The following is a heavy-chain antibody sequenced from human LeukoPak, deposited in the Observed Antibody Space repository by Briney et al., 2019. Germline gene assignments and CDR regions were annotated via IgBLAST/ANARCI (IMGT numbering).Heavy chain of an antibody. V-gene: IGHV4-34*01. CDR3: ARGPRIAAAGPDY. CDR2: INHSGST. CDR1: GGSFSGYY. J-gene: IGHJ4*02. D-gene: IGHD6-13*01. Sequence: SETLSLTCAVYGGSFSGYYWSWIRQPPGKGLEWIGEINHSGSTNYNPSLKSRVTISVDTSKNQFSLKLSSVTAADTAVYYCARGPRIAAAGPDYRGQGTLVTVSS.